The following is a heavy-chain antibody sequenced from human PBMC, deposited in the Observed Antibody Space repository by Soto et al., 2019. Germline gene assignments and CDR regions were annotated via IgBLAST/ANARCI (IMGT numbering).Heavy chain of an antibody. D-gene: IGHD6-19*01. J-gene: IGHJ3*02. CDR1: GFTFSSYG. CDR3: ARDIGDHTSSGTDAFDI. V-gene: IGHV3-33*01. CDR2: IWYDGTNK. Sequence: PGGSLRLSCAASGFTFSSYGMHWVRQAPGKGLEWVAVIWYDGTNKYYVDSVKGRFTISKDDSKNTLYLQMNSLRAEDTAIYYCARDIGDHTSSGTDAFDIWGKGTMVTTSS.